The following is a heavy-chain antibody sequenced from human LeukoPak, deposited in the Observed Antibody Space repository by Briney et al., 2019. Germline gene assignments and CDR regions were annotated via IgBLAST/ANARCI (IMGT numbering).Heavy chain of an antibody. CDR1: GYSISSGYY. CDR3: VKPKRDYYDSSDFQH. V-gene: IGHV4-38-2*02. Sequence: SETLSLTCTVSGYSISSGYYWGWIRQPPGKGLEWIGSIYHSGSTYYNPSLKRRVTISVDTSKNQFSLKLSSVTAADTAVYYCVKPKRDYYDSSDFQHWGQGTLVTVSS. D-gene: IGHD3-22*01. J-gene: IGHJ1*01. CDR2: IYHSGST.